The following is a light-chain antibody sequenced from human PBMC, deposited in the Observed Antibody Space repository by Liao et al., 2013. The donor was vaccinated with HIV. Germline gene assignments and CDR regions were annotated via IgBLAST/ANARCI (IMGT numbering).Light chain of an antibody. Sequence: SYDLTQPPSVSVSPGQTASITCSGDKLGDKYTCWYQQKPGQSPVLVIYKDTKRPSGIPERFSGSQSGNTATLTISGTQTMDEADYYCQAWDSNSWVFGGGTELTVL. V-gene: IGLV3-1*01. CDR2: KDT. CDR3: QAWDSNSWV. J-gene: IGLJ3*02. CDR1: KLGDKY.